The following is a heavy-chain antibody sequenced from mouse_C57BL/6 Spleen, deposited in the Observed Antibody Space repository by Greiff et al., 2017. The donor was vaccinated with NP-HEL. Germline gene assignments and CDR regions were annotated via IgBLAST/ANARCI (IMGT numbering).Heavy chain of an antibody. D-gene: IGHD1-1*01. CDR1: GYAFSSSW. CDR2: IYPGDGDT. V-gene: IGHV1-82*01. J-gene: IGHJ4*01. Sequence: VKLQESGPELVKPGASVKISCKASGYAFSSSWMNWVKQRPGKGLEWIGRIYPGDGDTNYNGKFKGKATLTADKSSSTAYMQLSSLTSEDSAVYFCARGGYYGKDYAMDYWGQGTSVTVSS. CDR3: ARGGYYGKDYAMDY.